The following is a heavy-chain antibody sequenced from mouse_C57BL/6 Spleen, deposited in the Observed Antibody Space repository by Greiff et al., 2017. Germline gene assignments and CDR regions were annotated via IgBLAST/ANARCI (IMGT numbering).Heavy chain of an antibody. CDR3: ARSHYGSDYFDY. V-gene: IGHV1-82*01. D-gene: IGHD1-1*01. CDR2: IYPGDGDT. Sequence: QVQLQQSGPELVKPGASVKISCKASGYAFSSSWMNWVKQRPGKGLEWIGRIYPGDGDTNYNGKFKGKATLTADKSSSTAYMQLSSLTSEDSAVYFGARSHYGSDYFDYWGQGTTLTVSS. J-gene: IGHJ2*01. CDR1: GYAFSSSW.